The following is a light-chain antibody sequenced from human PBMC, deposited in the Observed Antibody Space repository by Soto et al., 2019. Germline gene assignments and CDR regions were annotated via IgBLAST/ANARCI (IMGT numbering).Light chain of an antibody. CDR2: GAS. Sequence: DIQMTQSPSSLSASVGDRVTITCRASQSISSFLNWYQQKPGNAPNLLIYGASNMQSGVPSRFSGSRSGTDFTLTISSLQSEDFATYYCQQSSSSLSTFGPGTKVDIK. J-gene: IGKJ3*01. CDR1: QSISSF. CDR3: QQSSSSLST. V-gene: IGKV1-39*01.